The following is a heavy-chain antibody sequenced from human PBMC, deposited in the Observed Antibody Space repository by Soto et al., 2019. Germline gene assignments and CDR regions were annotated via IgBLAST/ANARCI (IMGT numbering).Heavy chain of an antibody. Sequence: EVQLLESGGGLVQPGGSLRLSCAASGFTFSSYAMSWVRQAPGKGLKWVSAISGSGGSTYYVDSVKGRFTISRDNSKNTLYLQMNSLRAEDTAVYYCAKDLRAAAGSRYYYYGMDVWGQGTTVTVSS. CDR3: AKDLRAAAGSRYYYYGMDV. CDR1: GFTFSSYA. D-gene: IGHD6-13*01. J-gene: IGHJ6*02. V-gene: IGHV3-23*01. CDR2: ISGSGGST.